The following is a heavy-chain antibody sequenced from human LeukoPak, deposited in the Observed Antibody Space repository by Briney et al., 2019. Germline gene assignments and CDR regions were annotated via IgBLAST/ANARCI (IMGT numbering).Heavy chain of an antibody. CDR3: ARDYRITIFGGDY. Sequence: GGSLRLSCAASGFTFSSYSMNWVRQAPGKGLEWVSSISSSSSYIYYADSVEGRFTISRDNAKNSLYLQMNSLRAEDTAVYYCARDYRITIFGGDYWGQGTLVTVSS. D-gene: IGHD3-3*01. CDR1: GFTFSSYS. CDR2: ISSSSSYI. J-gene: IGHJ4*02. V-gene: IGHV3-21*01.